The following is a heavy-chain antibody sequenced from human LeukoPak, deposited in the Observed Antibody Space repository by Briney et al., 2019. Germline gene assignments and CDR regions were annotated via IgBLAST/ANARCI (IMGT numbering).Heavy chain of an antibody. CDR3: ARKTGTTGEAFDY. CDR2: IKQDGSEK. D-gene: IGHD1-1*01. CDR1: GFTFSNSW. J-gene: IGHJ4*02. V-gene: IGHV3-7*03. Sequence: GGSLRLSCAASGFTFSNSWMSWVRQAPGKGLEWVANIKQDGSEKYYVDSVKGRFTISGDNAKNSVYLQMNSLRAEDTAVYYCARKTGTTGEAFDYWGQGTLVTVSS.